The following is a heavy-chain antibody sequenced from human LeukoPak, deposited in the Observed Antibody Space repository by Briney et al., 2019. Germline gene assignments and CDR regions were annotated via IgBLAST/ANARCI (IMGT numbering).Heavy chain of an antibody. Sequence: SETLSLTCTVSGGSISSYYWSWIRQPAGKGLEWIGCIYTSGSTNYNPSLKSRVTISVDKSKNQFSLKLSSVTAADTAVYYCATTRVGFSYFDYWGQGTLVTVSS. CDR1: GGSISSYY. CDR2: IYTSGST. V-gene: IGHV4-4*07. CDR3: ATTRVGFSYFDY. J-gene: IGHJ4*02. D-gene: IGHD1-26*01.